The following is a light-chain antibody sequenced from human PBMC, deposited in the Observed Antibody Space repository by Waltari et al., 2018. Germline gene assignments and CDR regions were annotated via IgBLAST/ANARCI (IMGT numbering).Light chain of an antibody. CDR1: HSLLHSIGYNY. V-gene: IGKV2-28*01. Sequence: DIVMTQPPLAVPVPPRESASIPCRSRHSLLHSIGYNYFDWYLQKPGQSPQLLIYLGSHRASGVPDRFSGSGSGTDFTLKISSVEAEDVGVYDCMQALIAPYTFGQGTKLEIK. J-gene: IGKJ2*01. CDR3: MQALIAPYT. CDR2: LGS.